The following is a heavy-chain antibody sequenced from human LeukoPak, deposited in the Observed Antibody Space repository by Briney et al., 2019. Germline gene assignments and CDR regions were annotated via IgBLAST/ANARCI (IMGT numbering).Heavy chain of an antibody. CDR3: ATMRDGCNWGAHY. Sequence: GGSLRLSCAASGFTVRNNYLSWVRQAPGKGLDWVSVIYSMGNTYHVDSVKGRFTISRDNSKNTVYLQMNSLRPEDTAVYYCATMRDGCNWGAHYWGQGTLVTVSA. CDR2: IYSMGNT. CDR1: GFTVRNNY. V-gene: IGHV3-66*01. D-gene: IGHD5-24*01. J-gene: IGHJ4*02.